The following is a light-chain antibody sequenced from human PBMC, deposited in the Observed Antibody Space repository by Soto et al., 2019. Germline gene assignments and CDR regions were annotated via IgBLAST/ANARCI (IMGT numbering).Light chain of an antibody. Sequence: EKVMTQSPATLSVSPGERATLSCRASQSLSSSYLAWYQQKPGQAPRLLIYGASTRATGIPARFSGSGSGTDFTLTISRLEPEDFAVYYCQQYGNSPLTFGGGTKVDIK. CDR2: GAS. CDR3: QQYGNSPLT. J-gene: IGKJ4*01. V-gene: IGKV3-20*01. CDR1: QSLSSSY.